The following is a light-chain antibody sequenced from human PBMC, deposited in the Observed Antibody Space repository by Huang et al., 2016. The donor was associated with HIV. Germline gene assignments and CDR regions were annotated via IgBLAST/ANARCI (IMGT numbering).Light chain of an antibody. J-gene: IGKJ2*02. CDR2: AAA. CDR3: QQYYSIPCT. V-gene: IGKV1-NL1*01. Sequence: DIQMTQSPSSLSASVGDTVTITCRASQVISDSLAWYRQKPGKAPKLRVYAAARLESGIPPSFSGSGSGTDYTLTISSLQPEDFATYFCQQYYSIPCTFGQGTKLEVK. CDR1: QVISDS.